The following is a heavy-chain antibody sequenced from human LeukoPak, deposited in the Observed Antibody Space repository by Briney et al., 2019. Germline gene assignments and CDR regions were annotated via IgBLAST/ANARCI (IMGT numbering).Heavy chain of an antibody. CDR2: VYSRGSI. V-gene: IGHV4-39*07. CDR3: ARAATAAGRRGDYFDY. CDR1: GGSMNTVSYY. J-gene: IGHJ4*02. Sequence: SETLSLTCTVSGGSMNTVSYYWVWIRQAPEKGLEWIGSVYSRGSIYSNPSLRSRVTISLDTSTNQFSLNLSSVTVADTALYYCARAATAAGRRGDYFDYWGQGTLVTVSS. D-gene: IGHD6-13*01.